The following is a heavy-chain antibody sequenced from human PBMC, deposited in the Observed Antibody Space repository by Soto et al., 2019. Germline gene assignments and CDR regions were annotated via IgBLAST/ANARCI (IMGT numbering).Heavy chain of an antibody. J-gene: IGHJ4*02. D-gene: IGHD2-21*02. CDR3: TRDGRGLGRLSLFEY. CDR2: IYSGETT. Sequence: GALKLSCAASGFNVKSDYMNWVRQTPGKGLEWVASIYSGETTYYADSVRGRFTISSDKSKNTLYFQLSSLRIEDTAVYYCTRDGRGLGRLSLFEYWGQGDLVTL. V-gene: IGHV3-53*01. CDR1: GFNVKSDY.